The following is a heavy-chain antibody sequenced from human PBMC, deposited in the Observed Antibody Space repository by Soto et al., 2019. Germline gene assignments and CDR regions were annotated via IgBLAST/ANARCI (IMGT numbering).Heavy chain of an antibody. J-gene: IGHJ6*02. CDR3: ARDRGSYGMDV. CDR2: VSTIGTP. Sequence: QVQLQESGPGLVKPSQTLSLTCTVSGDSVSGGYYWSWVRQRPRKGLEWIGYVSTIGTPYYSPSLNSRVSISIDTCKNQLSLEVRSVTAADTAVYYCARDRGSYGMDVWGQGTTVTVSS. CDR1: GDSVSGGYY. V-gene: IGHV4-31*03.